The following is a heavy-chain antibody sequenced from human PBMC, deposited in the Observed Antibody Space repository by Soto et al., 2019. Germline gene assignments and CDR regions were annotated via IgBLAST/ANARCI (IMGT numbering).Heavy chain of an antibody. Sequence: VSSKTAVYNECRSAMHWARQAPGQGIEWMGWINTGNSYPKYSQKFQGRVTITRDASASADYMELSSLTTEDTAVYYCVKWLSSGWGDLLYPW. CDR2: INTGNSYP. CDR1: VYNECRSA. D-gene: IGHD6-25*01. V-gene: IGHV1-3*04. J-gene: IGHJ5*02. CDR3: VKWLSSGWGDLLYP.